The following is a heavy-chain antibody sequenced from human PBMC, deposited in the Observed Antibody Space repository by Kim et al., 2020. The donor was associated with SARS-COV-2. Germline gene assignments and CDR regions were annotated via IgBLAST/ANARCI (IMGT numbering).Heavy chain of an antibody. Sequence: GGSLRLSCAASGFTFSSYSMNWVRQSPGKGMEWVSSISSSSSYIYYADSVKGRFTISRDNAKNSLSLQMNSLRADDTSVYYCARGYSSGGEYYYGMDVWGQGTTVTVS. CDR3: ARGYSSGGEYYYGMDV. J-gene: IGHJ6*02. D-gene: IGHD6-19*01. CDR2: ISSSSSYI. CDR1: GFTFSSYS. V-gene: IGHV3-21*01.